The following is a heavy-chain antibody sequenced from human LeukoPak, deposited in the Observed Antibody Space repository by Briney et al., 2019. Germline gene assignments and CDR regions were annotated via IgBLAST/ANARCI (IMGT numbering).Heavy chain of an antibody. J-gene: IGHJ6*03. CDR2: IYHSGST. V-gene: IGHV4-4*02. CDR1: GGSISSSNW. Sequence: PSETLSLTCAVSGGSISSSNWWSWVRQPPGKGLEWIGEIYHSGSTNYSPSLKSRVTISVDTSKNQFSLNLTSVTAADSAVYYCARVSWFPGTSYYYMDVWGKGTTVTVSS. D-gene: IGHD1-1*01. CDR3: ARVSWFPGTSYYYMDV.